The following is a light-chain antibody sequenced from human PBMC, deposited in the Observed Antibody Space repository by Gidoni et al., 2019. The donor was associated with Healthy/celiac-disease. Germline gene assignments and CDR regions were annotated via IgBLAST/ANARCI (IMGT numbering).Light chain of an antibody. Sequence: DIQMTQSPSSLSASVGDRVTFICRASQGIRNYVAWYQQKPGKVPKLLIYAASTLQSGFPSRFSGSGSGTDFTLTISSLQPEDVATYYCQNYNSAPITFXPXTKVDIK. CDR2: AAS. CDR3: QNYNSAPIT. J-gene: IGKJ3*01. CDR1: QGIRNY. V-gene: IGKV1-27*01.